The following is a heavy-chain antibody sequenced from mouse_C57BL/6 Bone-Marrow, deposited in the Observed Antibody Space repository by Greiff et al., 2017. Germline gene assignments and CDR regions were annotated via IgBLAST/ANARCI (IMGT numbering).Heavy chain of an antibody. D-gene: IGHD1-1*01. CDR2: IWSDGST. V-gene: IGHV2-6-1*01. CDR3: ARQSTTVVGNYYAMDY. J-gene: IGHJ4*01. CDR1: GFSLTSYG. Sequence: VQLVESGPGLVAPSQSLSITCTVSGFSLTSYGVHWVRQPPGKGLEWLVVIWSDGSTTYNSALKSRLSISKDNSKSQVFLKMNSLQTDDTAMYYCARQSTTVVGNYYAMDYWGQGTSVTVSS.